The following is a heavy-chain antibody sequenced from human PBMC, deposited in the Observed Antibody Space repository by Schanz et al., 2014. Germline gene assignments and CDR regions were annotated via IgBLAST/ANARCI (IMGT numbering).Heavy chain of an antibody. CDR2: ISWNSGNI. CDR1: GFTFSSYA. CDR3: ARENLNWEAFDI. D-gene: IGHD7-27*01. J-gene: IGHJ3*02. Sequence: VQLVESGGGLVQPGGSLRLSCAASGFTFSSYAMHWVRQVPGKGLEWVSGISWNSGNIAYADSVKGRFTISRDNAKNSLYLEMTSLRGEDTAVYYCARENLNWEAFDIWGQGTVVTVSS. V-gene: IGHV3-9*01.